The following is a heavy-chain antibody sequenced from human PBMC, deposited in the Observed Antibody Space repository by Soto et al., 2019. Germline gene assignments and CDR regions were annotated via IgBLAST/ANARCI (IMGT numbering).Heavy chain of an antibody. CDR2: IYYSGST. CDR1: GGSISSSGYY. CDR3: ARSSPPGYYDSSGYYLDY. J-gene: IGHJ4*02. V-gene: IGHV4-39*01. D-gene: IGHD3-22*01. Sequence: SETLSLTCTVSGGSISSSGYYWGWIRQPPGKGLEWIGSIYYSGSTYYNPSLKSRVTISVDTSKNQFSLKLSSVTAADTAVYYCARSSPPGYYDSSGYYLDYWGQGTLVTVSS.